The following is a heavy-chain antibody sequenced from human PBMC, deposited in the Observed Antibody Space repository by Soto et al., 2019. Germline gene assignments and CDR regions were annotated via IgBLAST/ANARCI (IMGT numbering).Heavy chain of an antibody. J-gene: IGHJ5*02. CDR1: GGSISSGDYY. CDR3: AREREHAAIHHNCFDP. V-gene: IGHV4-30-4*01. D-gene: IGHD2-2*02. Sequence: PSETLSLTCTVSGGSISSGDYYWSWIRQPPGKGLEWIGYSYSSGSTYYNPSLKSRASISIDTSKNQFSLRLSSVTAADTAVYYCAREREHAAIHHNCFDPWGQGTLVTVSS. CDR2: SYSSGST.